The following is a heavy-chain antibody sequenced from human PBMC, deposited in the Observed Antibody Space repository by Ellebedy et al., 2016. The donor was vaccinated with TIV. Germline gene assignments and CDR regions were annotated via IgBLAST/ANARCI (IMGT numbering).Heavy chain of an antibody. CDR1: GFTFSNYW. Sequence: GESLKISCAASGFTFSNYWMTWVRQAPGKGLEWVANIKQDGSEKYSIDSVKGRFSISRDKAKNSLYLQMKSLRADDTAVYYCASRIQSNFDYWGQGTLVTVSS. D-gene: IGHD2-21*01. CDR2: IKQDGSEK. V-gene: IGHV3-7*01. CDR3: ASRIQSNFDY. J-gene: IGHJ4*02.